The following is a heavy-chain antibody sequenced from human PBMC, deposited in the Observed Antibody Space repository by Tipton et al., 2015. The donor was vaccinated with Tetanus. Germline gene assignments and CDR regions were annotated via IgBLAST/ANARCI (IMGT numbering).Heavy chain of an antibody. CDR1: GDSISSDGAY. CDR2: ISNSGST. Sequence: TLSLTCTVSGDSISSDGAYWSWIRRHPGEGLEWIGYISNSGSTYYNPSLKSRVTISVDTSQKQISLKVNSVTAADTAVYYCARDRGVRGGYYYYHGMDVWGQGTTVTVSS. CDR3: ARDRGVRGGYYYYHGMDV. D-gene: IGHD3-10*01. V-gene: IGHV4-31*03. J-gene: IGHJ6*02.